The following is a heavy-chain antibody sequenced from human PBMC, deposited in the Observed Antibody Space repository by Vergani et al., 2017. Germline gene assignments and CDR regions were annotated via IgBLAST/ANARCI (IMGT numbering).Heavy chain of an antibody. J-gene: IGHJ4*02. Sequence: EVQLVESGGGLVQPGGSLRLSCAASGFLFSDYWLNWVRQSPGGGLEWVANIKQDGSEEFYVDSVKGRFTISRDNAKNSVFLQINGLRAEDTAVYYCARGYYDSSGYELHAYYFDYWGQGTLVTVSS. CDR3: ARGYYDSSGYELHAYYFDY. CDR2: IKQDGSEE. V-gene: IGHV3-7*01. CDR1: GFLFSDYW. D-gene: IGHD3-22*01.